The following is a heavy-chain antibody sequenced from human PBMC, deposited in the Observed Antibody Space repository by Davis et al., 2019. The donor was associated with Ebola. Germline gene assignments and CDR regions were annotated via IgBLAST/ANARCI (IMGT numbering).Heavy chain of an antibody. D-gene: IGHD2-15*01. CDR1: GGTFSSYA. CDR2: IIPIFGTA. J-gene: IGHJ5*02. V-gene: IGHV1-69*06. Sequence: SVKVSCKASGGTFSSYAISWVRQAPGQGLEWMGGIIPIFGTANYAQKFQGRVTITADKSTSTAYMELSSLRSEDTAVYYCARERLGYCSGGSCHDPWGQGTLVTVSS. CDR3: ARERLGYCSGGSCHDP.